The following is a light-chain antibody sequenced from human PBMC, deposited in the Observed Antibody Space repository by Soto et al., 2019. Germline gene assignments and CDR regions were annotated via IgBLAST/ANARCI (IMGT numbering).Light chain of an antibody. CDR3: QQSYITPYT. CDR2: AAS. J-gene: IGKJ2*01. V-gene: IGKV1-39*01. CDR1: QSISVH. Sequence: DIQMTQSPSSLSASVRDTVTITCRASQSISVHLNWYQQKPGEVPQLLIYAASNLHSGVPSRFSGSGSETDFALTISSLQPEDFATYYWQQSYITPYTFGQGTRLEIK.